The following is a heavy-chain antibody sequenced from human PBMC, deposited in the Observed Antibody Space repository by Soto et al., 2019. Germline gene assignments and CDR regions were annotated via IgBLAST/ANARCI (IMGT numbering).Heavy chain of an antibody. V-gene: IGHV3-30*18. CDR2: IPYDGSNE. CDR3: AKCTSSSAPYYYYYGLDL. Sequence: GGSLRLSCAASGFTFSTYAMHWVRQSPGKGLEWVAVIPYDGSNEYYADSVKGRFTISRDNSKNTLNLQMNSLRAEDTAVYYCAKCTSSSAPYYYYYGLDLWGQGTTVTVS. J-gene: IGHJ6*02. CDR1: GFTFSTYA.